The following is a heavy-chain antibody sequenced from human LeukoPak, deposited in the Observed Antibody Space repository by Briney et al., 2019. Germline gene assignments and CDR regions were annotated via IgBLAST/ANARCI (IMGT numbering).Heavy chain of an antibody. D-gene: IGHD6-13*01. V-gene: IGHV1-69*01. J-gene: IGHJ6*03. CDR1: GGRFRKNP. CDR3: ARGGHIQRVAIPTAGPPTPIYFYYLDV. CDR2: ILPLFGTA. Sequence: AGVSVTRKGSGGRFRKNPFSWVRQAPAPGIERVGVILPLFGTAIYAQKFQGRVTITADESTSTAYMDLSSLRSEDTAVYYCARGGHIQRVAIPTAGPPTPIYFYYLDVWGRGTTVIVSS.